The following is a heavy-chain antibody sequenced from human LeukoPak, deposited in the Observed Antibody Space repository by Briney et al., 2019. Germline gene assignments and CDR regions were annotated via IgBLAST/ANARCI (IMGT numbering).Heavy chain of an antibody. CDR1: GFTFSSYG. CDR3: AKDRIVATSRTIFDY. CDR2: IRYDGSNK. D-gene: IGHD5-12*01. V-gene: IGHV3-30*02. J-gene: IGHJ4*02. Sequence: GGSLRLSYAASGFTFSSYGMHWVRQAPGKGLEWVAYIRYDGSNKYYADSVKGRFTISRDNSKNTLYLQMNSLRAEDTAVYYCAKDRIVATSRTIFDYWGQGTLVIVSS.